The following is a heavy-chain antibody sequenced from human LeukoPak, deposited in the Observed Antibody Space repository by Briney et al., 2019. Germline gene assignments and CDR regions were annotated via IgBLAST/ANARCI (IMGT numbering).Heavy chain of an antibody. J-gene: IGHJ3*02. CDR2: SIPIFGTA. V-gene: IGHV1-69*13. CDR1: GGTFSSYA. Sequence: GASVNVSCTASGGTFSSYAISWVRHATGQGLEWRGGSIPIFGTANYAQKFQGRVTITADESTSTAYMELSSLRSEDTAVYYCAITYCGGDCYPRVDAFDIWGQGTMVTVSS. D-gene: IGHD2-21*02. CDR3: AITYCGGDCYPRVDAFDI.